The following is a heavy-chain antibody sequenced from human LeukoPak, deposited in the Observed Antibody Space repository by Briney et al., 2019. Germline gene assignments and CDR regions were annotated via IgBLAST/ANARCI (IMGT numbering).Heavy chain of an antibody. CDR2: ISGSGGTT. D-gene: IGHD6-6*01. CDR3: VRSGRPPTFYYYYGMDV. V-gene: IGHV3-23*01. J-gene: IGHJ6*02. CDR1: GFTFSSYA. Sequence: PGGSLRLSCAASGFTFSSYAMSWVRQAPGKGLEWVSAISGSGGTTYYADSVKGRFTISRDNAKNSLFLQMNSLRAEDTAVYYCVRSGRPPTFYYYYGMDVWGQGTTVTVSS.